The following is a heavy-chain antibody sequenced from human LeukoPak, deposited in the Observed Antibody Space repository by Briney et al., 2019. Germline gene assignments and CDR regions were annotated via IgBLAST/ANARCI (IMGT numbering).Heavy chain of an antibody. J-gene: IGHJ5*02. CDR2: ISHSGTT. CDR1: GGSISSSNW. D-gene: IGHD6-19*01. V-gene: IGHV4-4*02. CDR3: ARGGSGWYAVGNWFDP. Sequence: PSETLSLTCAVSGGSISSSNWWSWVRQPPGKGLEWIGEISHSGTTNYNPSLKSRVTISLDESKNQFSLKLSSVTAADTAVYYCARGGSGWYAVGNWFDPWGQGTLVTVSS.